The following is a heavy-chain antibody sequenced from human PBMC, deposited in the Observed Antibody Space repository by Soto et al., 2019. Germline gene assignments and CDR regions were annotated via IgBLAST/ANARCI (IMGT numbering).Heavy chain of an antibody. CDR1: GGSISSGGYY. D-gene: IGHD4-17*01. CDR2: IYYSGST. V-gene: IGHV4-31*03. J-gene: IGHJ3*02. Sequence: QVQLQESGPGLVKPSQTLSLTCTVSGGSISSGGYYWSWIRQHPGKGLEWIGYIYYSGSTYYNPSLKGRVTISVDTSKYLSSVKLSSVTAADTAVYYCARARTYGDYDLAFDIWGQGTMVTVSS. CDR3: ARARTYGDYDLAFDI.